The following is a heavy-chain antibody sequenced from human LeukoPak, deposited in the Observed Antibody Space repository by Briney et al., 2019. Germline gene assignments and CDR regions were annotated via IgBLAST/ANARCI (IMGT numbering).Heavy chain of an antibody. CDR3: ARGMTTVVTPSYYYYYMDV. Sequence: SVKVSCKASGGTFSSCAISWVRQAPGQGLEWMGGIIPIFGTANYAQKFQGRVTITADESTSTAYMELSSLRSEDTAVYYCARGMTTVVTPSYYYYYMDVWGKGTTVTVSS. D-gene: IGHD4-23*01. CDR1: GGTFSSCA. J-gene: IGHJ6*03. CDR2: IIPIFGTA. V-gene: IGHV1-69*13.